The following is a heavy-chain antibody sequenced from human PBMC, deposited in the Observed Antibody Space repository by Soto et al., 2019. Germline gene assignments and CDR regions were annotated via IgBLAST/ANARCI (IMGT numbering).Heavy chain of an antibody. Sequence: QVQLVQSGAEVKKPGASVKVSCKASGYTFTSYGISWVRQAPGQGLEGMGWISAYNSNTNYAQELQARVTMTTHTSTSTAYMELRSLRSDDTAVYYCARDRREYSGDDAFDIWGQGTMVTVSS. CDR3: ARDRREYSGDDAFDI. V-gene: IGHV1-18*01. CDR1: GYTFTSYG. CDR2: ISAYNSNT. D-gene: IGHD5-12*01. J-gene: IGHJ3*02.